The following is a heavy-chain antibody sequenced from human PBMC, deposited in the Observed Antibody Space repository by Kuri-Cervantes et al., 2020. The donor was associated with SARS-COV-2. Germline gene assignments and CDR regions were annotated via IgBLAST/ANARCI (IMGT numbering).Heavy chain of an antibody. J-gene: IGHJ3*02. V-gene: IGHV4-39*07. CDR2: IYYSGST. Sequence: ESLKISCTVSGGSISSSSYYWGWIRQPPGKGLEWIGSIYYSGSTYYNPSLKSRVTISVDTSKNQFSLKLSSVTAADTAVYYCARGPSFDAFDIWGQGTMVTVSS. CDR1: GGSISSSSYY. CDR3: ARGPSFDAFDI.